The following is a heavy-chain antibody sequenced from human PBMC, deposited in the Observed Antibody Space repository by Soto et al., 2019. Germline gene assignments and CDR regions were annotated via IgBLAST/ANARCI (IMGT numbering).Heavy chain of an antibody. CDR1: GFTFSTND. V-gene: IGHV3-13*01. CDR2: SGRVGDT. CDR3: ARAKDYVWGSYRQKTFDY. J-gene: IGHJ4*02. D-gene: IGHD3-16*02. Sequence: EVQLVESGGGLVQPGGSLRLSCAAAGFTFSTNDMHWVRQGPGKGLEWVSGSGRVGDTYYAGSVKGRFTVSREDAKNSLYLQMNSLRAEDTAVYYCARAKDYVWGSYRQKTFDYWGQGTLVTVSS.